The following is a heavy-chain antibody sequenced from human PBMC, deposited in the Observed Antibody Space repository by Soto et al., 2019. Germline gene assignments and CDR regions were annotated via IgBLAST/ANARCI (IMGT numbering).Heavy chain of an antibody. J-gene: IGHJ6*04. D-gene: IGHD6-6*01. CDR1: GYTFTSYG. CDR2: ISAYNGNT. Sequence: QVQLVQSGAEVKKPGASVKVSCKASGYTFTSYGISWVRQAPGQGLEWMGWISAYNGNTNYAQKLQGRVTMTTATSTSTAYLELRSLRSDDKAVYYCTRAPGRSYSSSFRRDVWGKGTTVTVSS. CDR3: TRAPGRSYSSSFRRDV. V-gene: IGHV1-18*01.